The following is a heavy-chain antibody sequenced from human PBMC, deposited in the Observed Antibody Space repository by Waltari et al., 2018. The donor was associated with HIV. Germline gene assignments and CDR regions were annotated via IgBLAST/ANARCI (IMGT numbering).Heavy chain of an antibody. D-gene: IGHD3-22*01. J-gene: IGHJ3*02. Sequence: QVQLVQSGAEVKKPGSSVKVSCKASGGAFSSYAISWMRQVLGQGLEWMGGIIPIFDTSNYAQKFQGRVTITADESTSTAYMELSSLRSDDTAVYYCARELKQLSPQDYDSPPRGFDIWGQGTMVTVSS. CDR2: IIPIFDTS. V-gene: IGHV1-69*12. CDR1: GGAFSSYA. CDR3: ARELKQLSPQDYDSPPRGFDI.